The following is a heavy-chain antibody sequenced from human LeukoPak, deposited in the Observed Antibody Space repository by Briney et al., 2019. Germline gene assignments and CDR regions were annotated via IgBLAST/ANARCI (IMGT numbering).Heavy chain of an antibody. J-gene: IGHJ4*02. V-gene: IGHV3-53*01. Sequence: QPGGSLRLSCAASGFTFSNYAMNWVRQAPGKGLEWVSVIYSGGSTYYADSVKGRFTISRDNSKNTLYLQMNSLRAEDTAVYYCARDSRVGALDYWGQGTLVTVSS. CDR3: ARDSRVGALDY. D-gene: IGHD1-26*01. CDR1: GFTFSNYA. CDR2: IYSGGST.